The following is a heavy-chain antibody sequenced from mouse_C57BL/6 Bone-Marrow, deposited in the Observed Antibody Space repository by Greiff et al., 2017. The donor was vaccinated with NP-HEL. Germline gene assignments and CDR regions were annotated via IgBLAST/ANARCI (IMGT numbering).Heavy chain of an antibody. Sequence: EVKLVESGAELVRPGASVKLSCTASGFNIKDDYMHWVKQRPEQGLEWIGWIDPENGDTEYASKFQGKATITADTSSNTAYLQLSNLTSEDTAVYYFTTSGTTVVAGVDYWGQGTTLTVSS. CDR2: IDPENGDT. V-gene: IGHV14-4*01. J-gene: IGHJ2*01. CDR3: TTSGTTVVAGVDY. CDR1: GFNIKDDY. D-gene: IGHD1-1*01.